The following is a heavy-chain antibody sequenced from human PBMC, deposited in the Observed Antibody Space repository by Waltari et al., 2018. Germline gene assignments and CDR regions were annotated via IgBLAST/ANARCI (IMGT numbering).Heavy chain of an antibody. V-gene: IGHV4-34*01. CDR1: GGSFSGYY. D-gene: IGHD3-10*01. Sequence: QVQLQQWGARLLKPSETLSLTCAVYGGSFSGYYWSWIRQPPGKGLEWIGEIKHSGSTNYSPSLKSRVTISLDTSKNQFSLKLSSVTAADTAVYYCARSYGSGSFSWFDPWGQGTLVSVSS. J-gene: IGHJ5*02. CDR3: ARSYGSGSFSWFDP. CDR2: IKHSGST.